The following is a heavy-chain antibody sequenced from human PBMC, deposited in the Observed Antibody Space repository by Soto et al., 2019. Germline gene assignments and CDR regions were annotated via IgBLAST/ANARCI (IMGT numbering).Heavy chain of an antibody. CDR2: IYYSGST. D-gene: IGHD5-18*01. V-gene: IGHV4-39*01. J-gene: IGHJ6*02. CDR1: GGSIGSSSYY. Sequence: SDTLSLTCTVSGGSIGSSSYYWGWIRQPPGKGLEWIGSIYYSGSTYYNPSLKSRVTISVDTSKSQFSLKLSSVTAADTAVYYCTCIFSGGYGYGFYYYGMDVWGQGTTVTVSS. CDR3: TCIFSGGYGYGFYYYGMDV.